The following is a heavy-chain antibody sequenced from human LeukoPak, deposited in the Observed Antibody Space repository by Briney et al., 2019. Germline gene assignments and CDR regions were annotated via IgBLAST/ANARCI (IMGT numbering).Heavy chain of an antibody. CDR3: ARGYTVLTFGY. CDR2: IEQDGSEK. V-gene: IGHV3-7*01. D-gene: IGHD1-14*01. CDR1: GFTLSSYW. J-gene: IGHJ4*02. Sequence: GGFLRLSCAASGFTLSSYWMSWVRQAPGKGLEWVANIEQDGSEKYYVDSVKGRFTISRDNAKNSLYLQMNSLRAEDTAVYYCARGYTVLTFGYWGQGTLVTVSS.